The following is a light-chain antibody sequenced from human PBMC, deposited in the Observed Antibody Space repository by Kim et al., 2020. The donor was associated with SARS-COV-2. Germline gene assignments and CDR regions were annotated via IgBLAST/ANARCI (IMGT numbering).Light chain of an antibody. Sequence: SYELTQPPSVSVSPGQTASITCSGDKLGDKYACWYQQKPGQSPVLVIYQDSKRSSGIPERFSGSNSGNTATLTISGTQAMDEADYYCQAWDSSAKVVFGGGTKLTVL. J-gene: IGLJ2*01. CDR2: QDS. CDR1: KLGDKY. CDR3: QAWDSSAKVV. V-gene: IGLV3-1*01.